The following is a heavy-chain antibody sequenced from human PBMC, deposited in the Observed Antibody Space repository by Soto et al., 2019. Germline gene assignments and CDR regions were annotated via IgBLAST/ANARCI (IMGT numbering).Heavy chain of an antibody. CDR1: GFTFSSYG. D-gene: IGHD3-22*01. J-gene: IGHJ4*02. V-gene: IGHV3-30*18. CDR3: AKDFLYHASSGYYLFYF. Sequence: GGSLRLSCAASGFTFSSYGMHWVRQAPGKGLEWVAVISYDGTNKYYTDSVKGRFTISRDNSENTLYLQMNSLRAEDTAVYYCAKDFLYHASSGYYLFYFWGQGSLVPVSS. CDR2: ISYDGTNK.